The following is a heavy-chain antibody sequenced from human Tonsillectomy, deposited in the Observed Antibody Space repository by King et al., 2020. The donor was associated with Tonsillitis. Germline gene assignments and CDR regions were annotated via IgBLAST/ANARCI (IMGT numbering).Heavy chain of an antibody. V-gene: IGHV1-18*01. CDR3: AREIEVGTGGYYYYGMDV. CDR2: ISAYNGNT. Sequence: VQLVESGAEVKKPGASVKVSCKASGYTFTSYGISWVRQAPGQGLEWMGWISAYNGNTNYAQKLQGRVTMTTDTSTSTAYMELRSLRSDDTAVYYCAREIEVGTGGYYYYGMDVWGQGTTVTVSS. J-gene: IGHJ6*02. CDR1: GYTFTSYG. D-gene: IGHD2-15*01.